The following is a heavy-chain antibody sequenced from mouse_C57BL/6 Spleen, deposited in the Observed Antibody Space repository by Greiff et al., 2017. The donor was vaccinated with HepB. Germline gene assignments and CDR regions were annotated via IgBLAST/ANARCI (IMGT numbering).Heavy chain of an antibody. J-gene: IGHJ4*01. Sequence: VQLQQSGAELVKPGASVKISCKASGYAFSSYWMNWVKQRPGKGLEWIGQIYPGDGDTNYNGKFKGKATLTADKSSSTAYMQLSSLTSEDSAVYFCARKVYGSRAYAMDYWGQGTSVTVSS. V-gene: IGHV1-80*01. CDR3: ARKVYGSRAYAMDY. CDR1: GYAFSSYW. D-gene: IGHD1-1*01. CDR2: IYPGDGDT.